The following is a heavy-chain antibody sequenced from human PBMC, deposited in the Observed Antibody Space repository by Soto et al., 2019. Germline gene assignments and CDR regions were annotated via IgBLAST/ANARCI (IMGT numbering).Heavy chain of an antibody. CDR3: AIQEMTTWGYYYYGMDV. V-gene: IGHV1-46*01. J-gene: IGHJ6*02. CDR1: GYTFTSYY. D-gene: IGHD4-4*01. CDR2: INPSGGST. Sequence: ASVKVSCKASGYTFTSYYMHWVRQAPGQGLEWMGIINPSGGSTSYAQKFQGRVTMTRDTSTSTVYMELSSLRSEDTAVYYCAIQEMTTWGYYYYGMDVWGQGTTVTVSS.